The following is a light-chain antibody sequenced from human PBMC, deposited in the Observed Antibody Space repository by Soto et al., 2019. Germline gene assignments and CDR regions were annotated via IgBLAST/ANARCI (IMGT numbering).Light chain of an antibody. V-gene: IGLV2-14*03. Sequence: QSALTQPASVSGSPGQSITISCTGTSSDVGGYNYVSWYQQHPGKAPKFMIYDVSSRPSGVSNRFSGSKSGNTASLTISGLQAEDEADYYCCSYTTSNTRQIVFWTGTKVTVL. CDR1: SSDVGGYNY. J-gene: IGLJ1*01. CDR3: CSYTTSNTRQIV. CDR2: DVS.